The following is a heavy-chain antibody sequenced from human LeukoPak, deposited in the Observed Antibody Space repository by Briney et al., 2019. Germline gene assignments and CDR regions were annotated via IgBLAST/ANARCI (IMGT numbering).Heavy chain of an antibody. D-gene: IGHD6-13*01. CDR1: GFTFSSYA. J-gene: IGHJ4*02. V-gene: IGHV3-30*04. CDR2: ISYDGSNK. CDR3: AREAYSSSPLLG. Sequence: PGGSLRLSCAASGFTFSSYAMHWVRQAPGKGLEWVAVISYDGSNKYYADSVKGRFTISRDNSKNTLYLQMNSLRAEDTAVYYCAREAYSSSPLLGWGQGTLVTVSS.